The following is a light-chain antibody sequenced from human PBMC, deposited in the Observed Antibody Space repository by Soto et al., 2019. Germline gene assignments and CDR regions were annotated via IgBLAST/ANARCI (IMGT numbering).Light chain of an antibody. CDR3: QKYNSAPRT. Sequence: DIQMTQSPSSLAASVVDVFTIACRAGQGISNYLAWYQQKPGKVPKLLIYAASTLQSGVPSRFSGSGSGTDFTLTISSLQPEDVATYYCQKYNSAPRTFGQGTKVDIK. J-gene: IGKJ1*01. CDR2: AAS. CDR1: QGISNY. V-gene: IGKV1-27*01.